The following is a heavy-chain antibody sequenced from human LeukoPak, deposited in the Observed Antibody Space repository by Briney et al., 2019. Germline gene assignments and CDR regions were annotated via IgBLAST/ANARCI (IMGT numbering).Heavy chain of an antibody. CDR3: ARLINSGYDKRGWFDP. V-gene: IGHV1-69*13. CDR1: GGTFSNYA. J-gene: IGHJ5*02. Sequence: SVKVSCKASGGTFSNYAISWVRQAPGQGLECMGGIIPIFGTANYAQKFQGRITITADESTSTAYMEMNSLRSEDTAVYYCARLINSGYDKRGWFDPCGQGTLVTVSS. D-gene: IGHD5-12*01. CDR2: IIPIFGTA.